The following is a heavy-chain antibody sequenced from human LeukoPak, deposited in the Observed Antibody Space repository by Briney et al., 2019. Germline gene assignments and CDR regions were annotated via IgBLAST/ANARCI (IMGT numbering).Heavy chain of an antibody. CDR3: ARTMYCGGDCYFYWYFDL. CDR2: INHSGST. V-gene: IGHV4-34*01. Sequence: SETLSLTCTVSGGSISSYYWSWIRQPPGKGLEWIGEINHSGSTNYNPSLKSRVTISVDTSKNQFSLKLSSVTAADTAVYYCARTMYCGGDCYFYWYFDLWGRGTLVTVSS. J-gene: IGHJ2*01. D-gene: IGHD2-21*02. CDR1: GGSISSYY.